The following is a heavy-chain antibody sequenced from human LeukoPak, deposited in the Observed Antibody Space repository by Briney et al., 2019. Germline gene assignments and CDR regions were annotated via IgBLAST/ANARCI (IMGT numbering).Heavy chain of an antibody. CDR3: ARQTRQCSGGSCYSDL. J-gene: IGHJ4*02. CDR2: IYPGDSDT. V-gene: IGHV5-51*01. D-gene: IGHD2-15*01. Sequence: GESLKISCKGSGYSFSSHWVGWVRQMPGKGLEWMGIIYPGDSDTTYNPSFQGQVTMSADKSISTVYLQVNRLKASDTAMYYCARQTRQCSGGSCYSDLWGQGTLVTVSS. CDR1: GYSFSSHW.